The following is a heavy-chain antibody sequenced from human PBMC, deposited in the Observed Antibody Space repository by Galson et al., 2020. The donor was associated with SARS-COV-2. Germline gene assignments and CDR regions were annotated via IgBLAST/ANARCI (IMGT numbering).Heavy chain of an antibody. CDR2: ISAYNGNT. J-gene: IGHJ4*02. Sequence: ASVKVSCKASGYTFTSYGISSVRQAPGQGLEWMGWISAYNGNTNYAQKLQGRVTMTTDTSTSTAYMELRSLRSDDTAVYYCARGATYYYDSSGYYSPWGQGTLVTVSS. CDR1: GYTFTSYG. CDR3: ARGATYYYDSSGYYSP. D-gene: IGHD3-22*01. V-gene: IGHV1-18*01.